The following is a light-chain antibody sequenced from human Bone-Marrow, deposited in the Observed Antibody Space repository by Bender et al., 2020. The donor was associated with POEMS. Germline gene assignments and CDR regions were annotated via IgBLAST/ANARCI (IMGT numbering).Light chain of an antibody. J-gene: IGLJ3*02. CDR1: SSDVGAYNL. Sequence: QSALTQPASVSGSPGQSITISCTGASSDVGAYNLVSWYQHHPGKAPKLMIYEVNKRPSGVSNRFSGYKSGNTASLTISGLQAEDEADYYCCSYAGSRTRVFGGGTKLTVL. CDR2: EVN. CDR3: CSYAGSRTRV. V-gene: IGLV2-23*02.